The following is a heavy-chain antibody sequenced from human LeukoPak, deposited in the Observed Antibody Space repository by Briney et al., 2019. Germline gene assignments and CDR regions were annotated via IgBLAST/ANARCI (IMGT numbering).Heavy chain of an antibody. CDR2: IIPIFGTA. V-gene: IGHV1-69*13. Sequence: SVKVSCKASGGTFSSYAISWVRQAPGQGLEWMEGIIPIFGTANYAQKFQGRVTITADESTSTAYMELSSLRSEDTAVYYCARASNRVGAIPYFDYWGQGTLVTVSS. D-gene: IGHD1-26*01. CDR1: GGTFSSYA. J-gene: IGHJ4*02. CDR3: ARASNRVGAIPYFDY.